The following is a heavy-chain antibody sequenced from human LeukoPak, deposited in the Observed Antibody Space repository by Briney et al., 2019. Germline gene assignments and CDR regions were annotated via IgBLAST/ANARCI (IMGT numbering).Heavy chain of an antibody. D-gene: IGHD2-2*01. J-gene: IGHJ4*02. Sequence: PSETLSLTCTVSGGSISSYYWSWIRQPPGKGLEWIGYIYYSGSTNYNPSLKSRVTISVDTSKNQFSLKLSSVTAADTAVYYCARDYCSSTSCYPYFDYWGQGTLVTVSS. CDR2: IYYSGST. CDR1: GGSISSYY. V-gene: IGHV4-59*01. CDR3: ARDYCSSTSCYPYFDY.